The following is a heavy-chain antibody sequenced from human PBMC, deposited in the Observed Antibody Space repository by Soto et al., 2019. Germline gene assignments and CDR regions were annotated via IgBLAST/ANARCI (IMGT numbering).Heavy chain of an antibody. D-gene: IGHD6-13*01. CDR3: ARSARYYYYYGMDV. Sequence: ASVKVSCKASGYTFTSYDINWVRQATGQGLEWVGWMNPNSGNTGYAQKFQGRVTMTRNTSISTAYMELSSLRSEDTAVYYCARSARYYYYYGMDVWGQGTTVTVSS. V-gene: IGHV1-8*01. CDR2: MNPNSGNT. CDR1: GYTFTSYD. J-gene: IGHJ6*02.